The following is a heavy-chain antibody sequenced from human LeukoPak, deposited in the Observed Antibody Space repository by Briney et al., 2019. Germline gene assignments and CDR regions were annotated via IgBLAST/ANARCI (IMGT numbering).Heavy chain of an antibody. V-gene: IGHV4-4*09. D-gene: IGHD6-19*01. CDR3: AKTGRPDNSGWYRWFDP. CDR2: ICNSGGT. Sequence: PSETLSLTCTVSGDSISTYYWSWIRQPPGKGLEWIGCICNSGGTNYNPSLKSRVTISVDTSKNQFSLNLSSVTAADTAVYYCAKTGRPDNSGWYRWFDPWGQGTLVTVSS. J-gene: IGHJ5*02. CDR1: GDSISTYY.